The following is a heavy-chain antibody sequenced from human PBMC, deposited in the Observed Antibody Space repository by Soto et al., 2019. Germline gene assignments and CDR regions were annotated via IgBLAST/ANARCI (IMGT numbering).Heavy chain of an antibody. CDR3: ARSDAAMAPDY. J-gene: IGHJ4*02. CDR2: ISSSSSYT. Sequence: PGGSLRLSCAASGFTFNDYYMSWIRQAPGKGLEWVSYISSSSSYTNYADSVKGRFTISRDNAKNSLYLQINSLRAEDTAVYYGARSDAAMAPDYWGQGTLVTVSS. V-gene: IGHV3-11*03. CDR1: GFTFNDYY. D-gene: IGHD5-18*01.